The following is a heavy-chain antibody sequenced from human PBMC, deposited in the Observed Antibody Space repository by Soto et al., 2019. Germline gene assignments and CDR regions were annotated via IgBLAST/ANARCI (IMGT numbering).Heavy chain of an antibody. J-gene: IGHJ5*02. CDR2: FDPEDGET. V-gene: IGHV1-24*01. CDR1: GYTLTELS. Sequence: ASVKVSCKVSGYTLTELSMHWVRQAPGKGLEWMGGFDPEDGETIYAQKFQGRVTMTEDTSTDTAYMELSSLRSEDTAVYYCATTPPGYSSGYYYPPWFDPWGQGTLVTVSS. D-gene: IGHD3-22*01. CDR3: ATTPPGYSSGYYYPPWFDP.